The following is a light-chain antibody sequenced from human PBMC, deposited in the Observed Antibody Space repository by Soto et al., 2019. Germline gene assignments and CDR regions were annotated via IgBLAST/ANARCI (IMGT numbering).Light chain of an antibody. J-gene: IGLJ1*01. Sequence: QSALAQPASVSGSPGQSVTISCTGGSSDVGGSNSVSWYQHHPGKAPKLLIYEVNKRPSGVPDRFSGSKSGNTASLTVSGLQAEDEADYYCSSYAGSSNVFGTGTKLTVL. CDR3: SSYAGSSNV. CDR1: SSDVGGSNS. V-gene: IGLV2-8*01. CDR2: EVN.